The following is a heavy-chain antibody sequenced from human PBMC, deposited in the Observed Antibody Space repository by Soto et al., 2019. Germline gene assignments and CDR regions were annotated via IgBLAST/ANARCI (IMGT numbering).Heavy chain of an antibody. V-gene: IGHV1-18*04. CDR1: GYNFMPYG. D-gene: IGHD3-10*01. Sequence: QVQLVQSGAEVKKPGASVKVSCKASGYNFMPYGVNWVRQAPGQGLEWMGWISPWKGNTNYAQSFQGRVTMTTDTSTSTAYMELRSLTSDDTAVYYCARDLDPSGSYYTDYWGPGTLVTGSS. J-gene: IGHJ4*02. CDR2: ISPWKGNT. CDR3: ARDLDPSGSYYTDY.